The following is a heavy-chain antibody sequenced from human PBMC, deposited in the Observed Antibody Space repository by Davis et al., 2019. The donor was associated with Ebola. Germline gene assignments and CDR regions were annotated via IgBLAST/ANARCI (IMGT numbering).Heavy chain of an antibody. D-gene: IGHD7-27*01. V-gene: IGHV3-7*01. CDR3: ASFLGIGGYFDF. J-gene: IGHJ4*02. CDR1: GFTFNYYW. Sequence: GESLKISCTASGFTFNYYWMNWVRKAPGKGLEWVANVRQDETEKHYVDSVKGRFTISRDNAKNSLYLQMRSLRAEETAVYYCASFLGIGGYFDFWGQGTLVTVSS. CDR2: VRQDETEK.